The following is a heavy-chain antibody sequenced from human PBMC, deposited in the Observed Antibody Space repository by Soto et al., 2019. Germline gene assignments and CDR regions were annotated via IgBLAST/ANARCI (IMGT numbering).Heavy chain of an antibody. Sequence: QVQLQQWGAGLLKPSETLSLTCAVYGGSFSGYYWSWIHQPPGKGLEWMGEINHSGSTNYNPSLKSRVTISVDASQNQFSLKLSSVTVAATAVYSCAREAESSSGWSHGTWGQGTLVTVSS. CDR3: AREAESSSGWSHGT. CDR2: INHSGST. V-gene: IGHV4-34*01. J-gene: IGHJ5*02. D-gene: IGHD6-19*01. CDR1: GGSFSGYY.